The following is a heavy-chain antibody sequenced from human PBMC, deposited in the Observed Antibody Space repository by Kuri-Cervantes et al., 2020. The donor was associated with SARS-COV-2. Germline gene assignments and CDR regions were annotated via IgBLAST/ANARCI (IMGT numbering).Heavy chain of an antibody. V-gene: IGHV3-72*01. CDR1: GFTFSDHY. J-gene: IGHJ4*02. CDR3: AKAKTTVTTFDY. CDR2: TRNKANSYTT. D-gene: IGHD4-17*01. Sequence: GGSLRLSCAASGFTFSDHYMDWVRQAPGKGLEWVGRTRNKANSYTTEYAASVKGRFTISRDDSKNSLYLQMNSLKTEDTAVYYCAKAKTTVTTFDYWGQGTLVTVSS.